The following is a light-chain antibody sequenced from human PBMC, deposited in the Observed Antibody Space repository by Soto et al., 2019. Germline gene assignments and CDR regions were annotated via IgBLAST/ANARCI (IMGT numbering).Light chain of an antibody. CDR2: INSDGSH. J-gene: IGLJ3*02. V-gene: IGLV4-69*01. CDR3: QSLGTGIQV. CDR1: SGHSTYA. Sequence: QPVLTQSPSVSASLGASVKLTCTLSSGHSTYAIAWHQQQPEKGPRFLMKINSDGSHSKGDGFFDRFSGSSSGAERHLTISSLQSEDEADYYCQSLGTGIQVFGGGTKLTVL.